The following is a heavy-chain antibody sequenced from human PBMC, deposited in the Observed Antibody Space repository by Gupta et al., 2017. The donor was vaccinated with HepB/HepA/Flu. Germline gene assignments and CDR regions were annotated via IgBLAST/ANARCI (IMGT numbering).Heavy chain of an antibody. J-gene: IGHJ4*02. V-gene: IGHV3-23*01. CDR1: GFTFSNDA. CDR3: AKGPCASCYSDF. CDR2: IRGSGDVT. Sequence: EVHLLASGGGLVQPGGSLRLSCAASGFTFSNDAMPGVRQAPGKGLEWVSTIRGSGDVTYYADSVKGRFTISRDNSKNTLYLQMSSLRVEDTALYVCAKGPCASCYSDFWGQGTLVTVSS. D-gene: IGHD3-10*01.